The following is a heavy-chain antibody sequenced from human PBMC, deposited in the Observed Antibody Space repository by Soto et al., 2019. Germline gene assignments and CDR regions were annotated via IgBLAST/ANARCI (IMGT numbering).Heavy chain of an antibody. J-gene: IGHJ6*02. CDR3: ARVQYDFWSGYSRPYYYYGMDV. V-gene: IGHV4-59*01. CDR2: TYYSGST. CDR1: GGSISSYY. Sequence: SETLSLTCTVSGGSISSYYWSWIRQPPGKGLEWIGYTYYSGSTNYNPSLKSRVTISVDTSKNQFSLKLSSVTAADTAVYYCARVQYDFWSGYSRPYYYYGMDVWGQGTTVTVSS. D-gene: IGHD3-3*01.